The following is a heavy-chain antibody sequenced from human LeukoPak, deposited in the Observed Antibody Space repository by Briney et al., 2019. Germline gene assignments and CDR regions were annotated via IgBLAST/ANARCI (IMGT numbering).Heavy chain of an antibody. J-gene: IGHJ4*02. Sequence: GGSLRLSCAASGFTFSSYEMNWVRQAPGKGLEWVSYISSSGSTIYYADSVKGRFTISRDNAKNSLYLQMNSLRAEDTAVYYCARAMETEVLRYFDWLFDYWGQGTLVTVSS. D-gene: IGHD3-9*01. V-gene: IGHV3-48*03. CDR3: ARAMETEVLRYFDWLFDY. CDR2: ISSSGSTI. CDR1: GFTFSSYE.